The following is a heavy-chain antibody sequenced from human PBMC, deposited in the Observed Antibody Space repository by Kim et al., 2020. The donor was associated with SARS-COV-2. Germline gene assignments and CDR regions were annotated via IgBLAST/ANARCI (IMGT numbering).Heavy chain of an antibody. J-gene: IGHJ5*02. CDR2: IYHSGST. V-gene: IGHV4-4*02. Sequence: SETLSLTCAVSGGSISSSNWWSWVRQPPGKGLEWIGEIYHSGSTNYNPSLKSRVTISVDKSKNQFSLKLSSVTAADTAVYYCARDGIYSGYDFRLTALGRSWFDPWGQGTLVTVSS. D-gene: IGHD5-12*01. CDR1: GGSISSSNW. CDR3: ARDGIYSGYDFRLTALGRSWFDP.